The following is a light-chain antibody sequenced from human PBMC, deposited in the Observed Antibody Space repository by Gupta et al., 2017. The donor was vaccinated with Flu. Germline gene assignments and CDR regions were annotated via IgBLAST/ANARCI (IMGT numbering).Light chain of an antibody. CDR2: KAS. CDR3: QQDNSYSYI. Sequence: DIQMTQFPSTLSASVGDRVTITCRASQSISSWLAWYQQKPGKAPKLLIYKASSLESGVPSRFSGSGSGTEFTLTISSLQPDDFATYYCQQDNSYSYIFGQGTKVEIK. V-gene: IGKV1-5*03. CDR1: QSISSW. J-gene: IGKJ2*01.